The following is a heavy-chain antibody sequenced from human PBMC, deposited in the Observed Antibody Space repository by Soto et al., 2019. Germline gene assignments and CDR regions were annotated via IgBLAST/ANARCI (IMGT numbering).Heavy chain of an antibody. V-gene: IGHV4-4*02. D-gene: IGHD2-21*01. CDR1: GGSITSNW. CDR3: ARHIAVSGTRGFDH. CDR2: IFHTGSA. Sequence: QVQLQESGPGLMKPSGTLSLTCAVSGGSITSNWWSWVRQPPGKGLEWIAEIFHTGSANYNPPLMSRLTISMDKPKNHLSLNLNSVPAADTAVYYCARHIAVSGTRGFDHWGQGTLVTVSS. J-gene: IGHJ4*02.